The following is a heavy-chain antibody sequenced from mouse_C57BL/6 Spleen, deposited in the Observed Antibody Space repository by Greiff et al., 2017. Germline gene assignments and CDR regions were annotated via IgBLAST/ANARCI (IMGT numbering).Heavy chain of an antibody. CDR1: GYTFTSYW. V-gene: IGHV1-55*01. CDR3: ARLDLLTYGRAY. CDR2: IYPGSGST. J-gene: IGHJ3*01. D-gene: IGHD6-5*01. Sequence: QVQLQQPGAELVKPGASVKMSCKASGYTFTSYWITWVKQRPGQGLEWIGDIYPGSGSTNYNEKLKCKATLTVDTSSSTAYMQLSSLTSEDSAVYYCARLDLLTYGRAYWGQGTLVTVSA.